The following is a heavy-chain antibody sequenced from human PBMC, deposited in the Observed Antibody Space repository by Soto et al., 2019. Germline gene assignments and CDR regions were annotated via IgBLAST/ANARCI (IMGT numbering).Heavy chain of an antibody. Sequence: SDTLSLTCSVSCGSISGSYWSWIRQSPGKGLEWLGYVYYTGSTNYSPSLRSRVSISVDTSTSTVYMELNSLRSEDTAVYYCARTTESGYSYGPFDYWGQGTLVTVSS. CDR2: VYYTGST. V-gene: IGHV4-59*01. CDR1: CGSISGSY. J-gene: IGHJ4*02. CDR3: ARTTESGYSYGPFDY. D-gene: IGHD5-18*01.